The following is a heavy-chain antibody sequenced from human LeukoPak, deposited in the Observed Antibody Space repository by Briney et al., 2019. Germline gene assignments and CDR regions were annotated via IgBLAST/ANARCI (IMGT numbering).Heavy chain of an antibody. V-gene: IGHV4-39*01. D-gene: IGHD1-26*01. CDR1: GGSISSSSYY. Sequence: SETLSLTCTVSGGSISSSSYYWGWIRQPPGKGLEWIGSIYYSGSTYYNPSLKSRVTISVDTSKNQFSLKLSSVTAADTAVYYCARQFGRVGAYFDCWGQGTLVTVSS. J-gene: IGHJ4*02. CDR3: ARQFGRVGAYFDC. CDR2: IYYSGST.